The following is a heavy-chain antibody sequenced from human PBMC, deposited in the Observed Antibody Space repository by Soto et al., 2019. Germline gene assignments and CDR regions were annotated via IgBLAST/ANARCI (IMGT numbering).Heavy chain of an antibody. CDR1: GFTFSSYA. V-gene: IGHV3-23*01. Sequence: GSLRLSCAASGFTFSSYAMSWVRQAPGKGLEWVSAISGSGGSTYYADSVKGRFTISRDNSKNTLYLQMNSLRAEDTAVYYCTTDPGVTAILRRENYYYGMDVWGQGTTVTVSS. CDR2: ISGSGGST. J-gene: IGHJ6*02. CDR3: TTDPGVTAILRRENYYYGMDV. D-gene: IGHD2-21*02.